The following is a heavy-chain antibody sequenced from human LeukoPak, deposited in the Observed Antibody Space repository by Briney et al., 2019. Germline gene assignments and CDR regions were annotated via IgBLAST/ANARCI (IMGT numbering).Heavy chain of an antibody. CDR1: GGSISSSNYY. CDR3: ARLTEAYEVAYYYFYGMDV. Sequence: PSETLSLTCTVSGGSISSSNYYWGWIRQPPGKGLEWIGSIYYSGSTYYNPSLKSRVTISVDTSKNQFSLKLSSVTAADTAVYYCARLTEAYEVAYYYFYGMDVWGQGTTVTVSS. CDR2: IYYSGST. V-gene: IGHV4-39*01. J-gene: IGHJ6*02. D-gene: IGHD2-15*01.